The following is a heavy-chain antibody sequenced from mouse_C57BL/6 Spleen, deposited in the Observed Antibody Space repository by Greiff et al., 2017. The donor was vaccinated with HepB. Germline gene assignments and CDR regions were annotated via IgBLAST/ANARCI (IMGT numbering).Heavy chain of an antibody. V-gene: IGHV1-15*01. D-gene: IGHD1-1*01. CDR2: IDPETGGT. CDR1: GYTFTDYE. CDR3: SYYYALSGFDY. J-gene: IGHJ2*01. Sequence: VKLVESGAELVRPGASVTLSCKASGYTFTDYEMHWVKQTPVHGLEWIGAIDPETGGTAYNQKFKGKAILTADKSSSTAYMELRSLTSEDSAVYYCSYYYALSGFDYWGQGTTLTVSS.